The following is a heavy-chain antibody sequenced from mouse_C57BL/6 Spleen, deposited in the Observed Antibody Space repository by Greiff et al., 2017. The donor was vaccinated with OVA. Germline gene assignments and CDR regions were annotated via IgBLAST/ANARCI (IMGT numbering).Heavy chain of an antibody. CDR3: AREGDYDGGAWFAY. V-gene: IGHV1-18*01. Sequence: EVQLQQSGPELVKPGASVKIPCKASGYTFTDYNMDWVKQSHGKSLEWIGDINPNNGGTIYNQKFKGKATLTVDKSSSTAYMELRSLTSEDTAVYYCAREGDYDGGAWFAYWGQGTLVTVSA. D-gene: IGHD2-4*01. J-gene: IGHJ3*01. CDR1: GYTFTDYN. CDR2: INPNNGGT.